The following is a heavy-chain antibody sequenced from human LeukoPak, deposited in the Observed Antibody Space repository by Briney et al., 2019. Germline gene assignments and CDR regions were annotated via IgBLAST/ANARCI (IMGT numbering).Heavy chain of an antibody. CDR3: ARRGYSYGLFDY. CDR1: GASISTYY. D-gene: IGHD5-18*01. J-gene: IGHJ4*02. V-gene: IGHV4-59*12. Sequence: SETLSLTCTVSGASISTYYWSWIRQTPGKGLEWIGYIYYTGSTDSNPSLKSRVTISIDTSKNQFSLKLSSVTAADTAVYYCARRGYSYGLFDYWGQGTLVTVSS. CDR2: IYYTGST.